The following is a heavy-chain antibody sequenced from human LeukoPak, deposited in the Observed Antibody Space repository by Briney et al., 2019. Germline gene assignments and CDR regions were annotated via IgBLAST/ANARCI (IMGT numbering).Heavy chain of an antibody. J-gene: IGHJ4*02. CDR2: INPNSGGT. CDR1: GWSFTDYY. D-gene: IGHD4-23*01. Sequence: ASLYGSCKGSGWSFTDYYMHWVRLEPGQGPYWMALINPNSGGTNYAQKFQGRVTMTTDTSTSTAYMELRSLRSDDTAIYYCARVGRDYGGNRFSDYWGQGTLVTVSS. CDR3: ARVGRDYGGNRFSDY. V-gene: IGHV1-2*06.